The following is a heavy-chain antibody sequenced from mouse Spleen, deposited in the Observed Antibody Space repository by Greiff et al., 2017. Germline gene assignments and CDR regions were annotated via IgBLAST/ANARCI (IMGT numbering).Heavy chain of an antibody. D-gene: IGHD2-3*01. CDR3: ARETYDGLYAMDY. CDR1: GFTFSSYA. Sequence: EVMLVESGGGLVKPGGSLKLSCAASGFTFSSYAMSWVSQTPEKRLEWVATISDGGSYTYYPDNVKGRFTISRDNAKNNLYLQMSHLKSEDTAMYYCARETYDGLYAMDYLGQGTSGTVSS. V-gene: IGHV5-4*01. CDR2: ISDGGSYT. J-gene: IGHJ4*01.